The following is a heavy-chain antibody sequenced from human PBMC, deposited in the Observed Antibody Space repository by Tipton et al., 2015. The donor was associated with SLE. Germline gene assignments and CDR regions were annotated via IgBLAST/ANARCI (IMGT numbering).Heavy chain of an antibody. Sequence: TLSLTCTVSGGSISTYYWSWIRQPPGKGLEWIGYVHYSGRINYNPSLKSRVTISVDTSKNQFSLKLSSVTAADTAVYYCARGYDTSDYFYAFDYWGQGSLITVSS. CDR1: GGSISTYY. CDR2: VHYSGRI. D-gene: IGHD3-22*01. V-gene: IGHV4-59*01. CDR3: ARGYDTSDYFYAFDY. J-gene: IGHJ4*02.